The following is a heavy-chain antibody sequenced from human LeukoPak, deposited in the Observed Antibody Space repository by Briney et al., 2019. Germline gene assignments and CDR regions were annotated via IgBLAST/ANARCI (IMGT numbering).Heavy chain of an antibody. CDR2: IIPILGIA. V-gene: IGHV1-69*04. CDR3: ARAWTTVTTPLDY. J-gene: IGHJ4*02. D-gene: IGHD4-17*01. Sequence: EAPVKVSCKASGGTFSSYAISWVRQAPGQGLEWMGRIIPILGIANYAQKFQGRVTITADKSTNTAYMELSSLRSEDTAVYYCARAWTTVTTPLDYWGQGTLVTVSS. CDR1: GGTFSSYA.